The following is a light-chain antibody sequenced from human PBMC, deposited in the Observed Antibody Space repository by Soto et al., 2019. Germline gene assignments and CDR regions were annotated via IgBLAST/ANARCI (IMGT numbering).Light chain of an antibody. CDR3: ASYTTSSTYV. Sequence: QSVLTKPASVDGSPGQSIAISCTGTSSDVGGYSYVSWYQQQPGKAPKLVISDVSNRPSGVSDRFSGSKSGNTASLTISGLQTEDEADYYCASYTTSSTYVFGTGT. CDR1: SSDVGGYSY. CDR2: DVS. V-gene: IGLV2-14*01. J-gene: IGLJ1*01.